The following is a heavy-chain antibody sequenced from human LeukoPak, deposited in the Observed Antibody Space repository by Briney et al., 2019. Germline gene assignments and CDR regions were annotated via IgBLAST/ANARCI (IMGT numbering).Heavy chain of an antibody. CDR1: GDFISSSDYY. CDR3: ARQDAHYYYATTRIDY. D-gene: IGHD3-10*01. V-gene: IGHV4-39*01. Sequence: PPETLSLTCTVSGDFISSSDYYWGWIRQPPGKGLEWIGTIYYSGSTYYNPSLKSRVTVSIDTSKNQFSLKLRSVTAADTAVYYCARQDAHYYYATTRIDYWGQGTLVTVSS. J-gene: IGHJ4*02. CDR2: IYYSGST.